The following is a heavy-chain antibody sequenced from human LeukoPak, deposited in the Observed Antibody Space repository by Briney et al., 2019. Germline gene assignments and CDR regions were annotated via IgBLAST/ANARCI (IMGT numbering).Heavy chain of an antibody. CDR1: GGSISSYY. J-gene: IGHJ6*02. CDR2: IYYSGST. Sequence: PSETLSLTCTVSGGSISSYYWSWIRQPPGKGLEWVGYIYYSGSTNYNPSLKSRVTISVDTSKNQFSLKLSSVTAADTAVYYCARARVELGFYYYYGMDVWGQGTTVTVSS. V-gene: IGHV4-59*01. CDR3: ARARVELGFYYYYGMDV. D-gene: IGHD1-7*01.